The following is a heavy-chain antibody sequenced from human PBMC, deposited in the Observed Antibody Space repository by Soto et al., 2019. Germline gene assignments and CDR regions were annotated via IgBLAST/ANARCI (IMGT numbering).Heavy chain of an antibody. D-gene: IGHD3-10*01. CDR3: ASGVPGVSESFYKCRFDY. Sequence: QVHLQQWGAGLLKPSETLSLTCGVNGASSSAHYWTWLRQSPGKGLEWIGEIHYSRGTNYNPSLKSRVTMSIDTSKNQFSLKLSSVTAADTAVYYCASGVPGVSESFYKCRFDYWGQGTQVTVSS. CDR2: IHYSRGT. J-gene: IGHJ4*02. CDR1: GASSSAHY. V-gene: IGHV4-34*01.